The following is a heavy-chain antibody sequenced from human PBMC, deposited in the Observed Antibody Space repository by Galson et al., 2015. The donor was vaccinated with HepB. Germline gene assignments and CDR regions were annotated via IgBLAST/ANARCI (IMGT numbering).Heavy chain of an antibody. CDR1: GFTFSSYA. D-gene: IGHD3-16*02. CDR2: ISYDGSNK. CDR3: AGTPGYDYVWGSYRHPYFDY. J-gene: IGHJ4*02. V-gene: IGHV3-30-3*01. Sequence: SLRLSCAASGFTFSSYAMHWVRQAPGKGLEWVAVISYDGSNKYYADSVKGRFTISRDNSKNTLYLQMNSLRAEDTAVYYCAGTPGYDYVWGSYRHPYFDYWGQGTLVTVSS.